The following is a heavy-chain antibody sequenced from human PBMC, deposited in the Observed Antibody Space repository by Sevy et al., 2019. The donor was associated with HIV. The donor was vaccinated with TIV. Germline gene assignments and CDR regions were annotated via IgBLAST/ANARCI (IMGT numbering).Heavy chain of an antibody. D-gene: IGHD3-10*01. V-gene: IGHV3-23*01. Sequence: GGSLRLSCAASGFTFSNYAMSWVRQAPGKGLEWVASIRISGGNKYYADSVKGRFTISRDNSKNTLYLQMNSLRAEDTAVYYCAKEWTELSDWYGEVEYWGQGSLVTVSS. CDR3: AKEWTELSDWYGEVEY. CDR2: IRISGGNK. J-gene: IGHJ4*02. CDR1: GFTFSNYA.